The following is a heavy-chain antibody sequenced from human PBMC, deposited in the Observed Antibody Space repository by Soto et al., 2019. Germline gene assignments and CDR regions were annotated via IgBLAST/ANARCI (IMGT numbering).Heavy chain of an antibody. D-gene: IGHD1-1*01. V-gene: IGHV4-34*01. J-gene: IGHJ3*02. CDR3: ARVERGTATTVVDACDI. Sequence: QVQLQQWGAGLLKPSETLSLTCAVYGGFVSSGSYYWSWIRQPPGKGLEWIGEMSHSGGTHFNPSLKGRVTISGDTSKRQFSLKVSSVTAAHTALYYCARVERGTATTVVDACDIWGPGTMVTVSS. CDR1: GGFVSSGSYY. CDR2: MSHSGGT.